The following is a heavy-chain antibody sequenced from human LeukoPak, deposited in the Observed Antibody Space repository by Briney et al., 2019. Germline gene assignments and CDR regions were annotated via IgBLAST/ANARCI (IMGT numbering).Heavy chain of an antibody. Sequence: PSETLSLTCTVSGVSISSYYWSWVRQPPGNGLEWIGFIYYTGSTRYNPSLNSRVTISVDTSKNQFSLKLNSVTAADTAVYYCARESGWGGSLDYWGQGTLVTVSS. V-gene: IGHV4-59*01. CDR2: IYYTGST. D-gene: IGHD3-16*01. CDR1: GVSISSYY. CDR3: ARESGWGGSLDY. J-gene: IGHJ4*02.